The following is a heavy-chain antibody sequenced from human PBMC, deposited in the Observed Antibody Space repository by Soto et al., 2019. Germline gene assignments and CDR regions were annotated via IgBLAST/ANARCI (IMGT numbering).Heavy chain of an antibody. CDR1: GYSFTSYW. CDR3: ARLSGPTDYYYGMDV. Sequence: PGESRKISCKGSGYSFTSYWIGWVRQMPGKGLEWMGIIYPGDSDTRYSPSFQGQVTISADKSISTAYLQWSSLKASDTAMYYCARLSGPTDYYYGMDVWGQGTTVTVSS. V-gene: IGHV5-51*01. D-gene: IGHD1-1*01. J-gene: IGHJ6*02. CDR2: IYPGDSDT.